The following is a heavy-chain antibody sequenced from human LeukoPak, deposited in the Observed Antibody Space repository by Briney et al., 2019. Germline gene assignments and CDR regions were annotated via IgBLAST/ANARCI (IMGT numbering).Heavy chain of an antibody. J-gene: IGHJ4*02. CDR3: AKGDRIAVAGTFSLGETRSYYFDH. Sequence: PGGSLRLSCAASGFTFSSYAMSWVRQAPGKGLEWVSAISGSGGSTYYADSVKGRFTISRDNSKNTLYLQMNSLRAEDTAVYYCAKGDRIAVAGTFSLGETRSYYFDHWGQGTLVTVSS. V-gene: IGHV3-23*01. CDR2: ISGSGGST. D-gene: IGHD6-19*01. CDR1: GFTFSSYA.